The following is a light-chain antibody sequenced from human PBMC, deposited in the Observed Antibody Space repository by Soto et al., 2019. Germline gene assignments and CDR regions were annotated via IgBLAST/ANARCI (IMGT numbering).Light chain of an antibody. CDR2: TAS. CDR1: QTISSW. J-gene: IGKJ5*01. Sequence: DILMTHSPSTLSASVGDTFAITCRASQTISSWVAWYKQKPGRAPNLLIYTASTLQSGVPSRLSGSGSGTDFTLTISSMKPEDFATDYCQQLNSYPTFGQGTRLEI. CDR3: QQLNSYPT. V-gene: IGKV1-5*01.